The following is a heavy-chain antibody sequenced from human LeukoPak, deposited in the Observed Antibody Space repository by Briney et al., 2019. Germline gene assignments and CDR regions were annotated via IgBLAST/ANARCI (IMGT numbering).Heavy chain of an antibody. V-gene: IGHV3-21*01. CDR1: GFTFSSYS. D-gene: IGHD2/OR15-2a*01. CDR3: ARGEFGDYYYFYMDV. CDR2: ITSSNNYI. J-gene: IGHJ6*03. Sequence: PGGSLRLSCAASGFTFSSYSMNWVRQAPGKGLEWVSSITSSNNYIYYGDSVKGRFTISRDDAKNSLFLQMNSLRAEDTATYYCARGEFGDYYYFYMDVWGKGTTVTLSS.